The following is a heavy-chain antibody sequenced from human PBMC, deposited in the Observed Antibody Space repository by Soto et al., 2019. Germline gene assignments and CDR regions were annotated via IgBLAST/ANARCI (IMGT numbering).Heavy chain of an antibody. CDR3: AKGSAAARPYYFDY. CDR1: GFTLRNYV. J-gene: IGHJ4*02. V-gene: IGHV3-23*01. Sequence: EVQLLESGGGLVQPGGSLRLSCAASGFTLRNYVMSWVRQAPGKGLEWVSAISGSGVGTYYADSVKGRFTISRDNSKNTLSLHMSGLSAEDTALYYCAKGSAAARPYYFDYWGQGALVTVSS. CDR2: ISGSGVGT. D-gene: IGHD6-13*01.